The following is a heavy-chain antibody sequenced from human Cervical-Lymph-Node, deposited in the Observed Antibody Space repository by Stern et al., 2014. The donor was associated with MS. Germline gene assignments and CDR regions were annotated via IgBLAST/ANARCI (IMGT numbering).Heavy chain of an antibody. CDR3: AKDGDYYDPRGGAFDI. CDR2: ISYDGSNK. V-gene: IGHV3-30*18. D-gene: IGHD3-22*01. Sequence: VKLEESGGGVVQPGRSLRLSCAASGFTFRSYGMHWVRQAPGTGLGWGAVISYDGSNKYYADSVKGRFTISRDNSKNTLYLQMNSLRAEDTAVYYCAKDGDYYDPRGGAFDIWGQGTMVTVSS. CDR1: GFTFRSYG. J-gene: IGHJ3*02.